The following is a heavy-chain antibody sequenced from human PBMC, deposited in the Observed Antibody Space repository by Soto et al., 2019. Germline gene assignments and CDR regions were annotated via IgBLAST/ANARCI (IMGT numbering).Heavy chain of an antibody. CDR3: ARHRGPXYDILTGYFGGFYWFDP. CDR2: IYYSGST. CDR1: GGSISSSSYY. J-gene: IGHJ5*02. D-gene: IGHD3-9*01. Sequence: SETLSLTCTVSGGSISSSSYYWGWIRQPPGKGLEWIGSIYYSGSTYYNPSLKSRVTISVDTSKNQFSLKLSSVTAADTAVYYCARHRGPXYDILTGYFGGFYWFDPWGQGTLVTVSS. V-gene: IGHV4-39*01.